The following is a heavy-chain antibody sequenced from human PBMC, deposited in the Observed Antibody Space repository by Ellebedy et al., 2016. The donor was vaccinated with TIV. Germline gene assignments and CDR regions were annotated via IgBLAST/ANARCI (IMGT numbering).Heavy chain of an antibody. Sequence: GESLKISCAAPGFTFSSFAMHWVRQPPGKGLEWLSVISSDGSSTYHADSVKGRFTITRDNSKNTLFLQMNRLRSEDTAVYYCAKGTSSGFNYDRVGLEYWGQGTLVTVSS. J-gene: IGHJ4*02. CDR3: AKGTSSGFNYDRVGLEY. D-gene: IGHD3-16*01. CDR1: GFTFSSFA. V-gene: IGHV3-23*01. CDR2: ISSDGSST.